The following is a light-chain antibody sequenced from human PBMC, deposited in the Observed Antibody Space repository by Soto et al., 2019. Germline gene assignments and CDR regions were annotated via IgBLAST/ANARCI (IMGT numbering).Light chain of an antibody. CDR2: EVS. CDR3: CSYTLSTTYV. Sequence: QSALTQPASVSGSPGQSITISCTGTSSDVGGYNYVSWYQQHPGKAPKLLIYEVSNRPSGVSNRFSGSKSGNTASLTISGLQAEDDADYYCCSYTLSTTYVFGTGTKLTVL. V-gene: IGLV2-14*01. J-gene: IGLJ1*01. CDR1: SSDVGGYNY.